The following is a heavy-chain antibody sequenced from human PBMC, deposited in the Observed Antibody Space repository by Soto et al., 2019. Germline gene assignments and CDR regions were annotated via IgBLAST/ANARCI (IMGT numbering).Heavy chain of an antibody. CDR3: ARDKYYYDSSGLDY. D-gene: IGHD3-22*01. J-gene: IGHJ4*02. CDR1: GGSFSGYY. V-gene: IGHV4-34*01. CDR2: INHSGST. Sequence: SETLSLTCAVYGGSFSGYYWTWIRQPPGTGLEWIGEINHSGSTNYNPSLKSRVTISVDTSKNQFSLKLSSVTAADTAVYYCARDKYYYDSSGLDYWGQGTLVTVSS.